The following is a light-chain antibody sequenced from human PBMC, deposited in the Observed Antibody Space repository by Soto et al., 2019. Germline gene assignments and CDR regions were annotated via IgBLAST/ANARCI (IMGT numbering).Light chain of an antibody. J-gene: IGKJ2*01. Sequence: DIQMTQSPSSLSASVGDRVTITCQASQDISNYLNWYQQKPGKAPKLLIYDASNLETGVPSRFSGSGSGTEFTFTISSLQPDDIATYYCQQYDNLPRTFGQGTKLEIK. CDR2: DAS. CDR1: QDISNY. V-gene: IGKV1-33*01. CDR3: QQYDNLPRT.